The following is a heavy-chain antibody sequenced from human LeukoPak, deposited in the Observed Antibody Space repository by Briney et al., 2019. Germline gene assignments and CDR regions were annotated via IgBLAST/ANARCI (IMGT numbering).Heavy chain of an antibody. J-gene: IGHJ4*02. CDR2: IHPEGNEK. Sequence: GGSLRLXCAVSGFSFTNFWMSWVRQAPGRGLESVANIHPEGNEKYHVESVKGRFTISRDNTKNLLFLQMNGLRVEDTAVYYCARGDAFSGDHWGQGTLVTVSS. CDR1: GFSFTNFW. CDR3: ARGDAFSGDH. V-gene: IGHV3-7*04.